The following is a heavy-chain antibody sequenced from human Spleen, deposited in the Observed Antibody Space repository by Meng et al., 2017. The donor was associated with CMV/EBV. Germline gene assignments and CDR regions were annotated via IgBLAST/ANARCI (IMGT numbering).Heavy chain of an antibody. D-gene: IGHD3-3*01. Sequence: FTFSNFAMNWVRQAPGKGLEWVSGISGSGGSTYYADSVKGRFTISRDDSKNTLYLQMNSLRVEDTAVYHCVKESNYDLWSGYSRFDYWGQGTLVTVSS. CDR2: ISGSGGST. CDR3: VKESNYDLWSGYSRFDY. V-gene: IGHV3-23*01. CDR1: FTFSNFA. J-gene: IGHJ4*02.